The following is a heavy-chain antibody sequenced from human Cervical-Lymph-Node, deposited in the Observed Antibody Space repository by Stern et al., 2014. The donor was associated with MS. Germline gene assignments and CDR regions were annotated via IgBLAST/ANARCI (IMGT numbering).Heavy chain of an antibody. D-gene: IGHD6-19*01. CDR2: IIPILGIA. CDR3: ARLAVADSGY. Sequence: QVQLVESGAEVKKPGSSVKVSCKASGGTFSSYTISWVRQAPGQGLEWMGRIIPILGIANYAQKFQGRVTITADKSTSTAYMELRSLRSEDTAVYYCARLAVADSGYWGQGTLVTVSS. J-gene: IGHJ4*02. V-gene: IGHV1-69*09. CDR1: GGTFSSYT.